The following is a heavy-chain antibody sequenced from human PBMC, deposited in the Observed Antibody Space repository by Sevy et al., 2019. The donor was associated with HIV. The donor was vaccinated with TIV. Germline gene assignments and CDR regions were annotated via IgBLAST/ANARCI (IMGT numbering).Heavy chain of an antibody. Sequence: GGSPRLSCAASGYIFSSYGIHWVRQAPGKGLEWVAFLSYDERNKYYADSVKGRFTISGDSSKNTFYLQMNNLRADDTAVYYCAKDRDVLLVPSTMRDEYPGYGMDVWGQGTTVTVSS. CDR3: AKDRDVLLVPSTMRDEYPGYGMDV. CDR2: LSYDERNK. D-gene: IGHD2-2*01. CDR1: GYIFSSYG. J-gene: IGHJ6*02. V-gene: IGHV3-30*18.